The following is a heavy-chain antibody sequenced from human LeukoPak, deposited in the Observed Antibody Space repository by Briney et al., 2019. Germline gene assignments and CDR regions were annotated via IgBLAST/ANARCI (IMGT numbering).Heavy chain of an antibody. D-gene: IGHD3-22*01. V-gene: IGHV3-11*04. J-gene: IGHJ6*03. Sequence: PGGSLRLSCAASGFTFSDYYMSWIRQAPGKGLEWVSYISSSGSTIYYADSVKGRFTISRDNAKNSLCLQMNSLRAEDTAVYYCAGVYYDRMYYYMDVWGKGTTVTVSS. CDR2: ISSSGSTI. CDR3: AGVYYDRMYYYMDV. CDR1: GFTFSDYY.